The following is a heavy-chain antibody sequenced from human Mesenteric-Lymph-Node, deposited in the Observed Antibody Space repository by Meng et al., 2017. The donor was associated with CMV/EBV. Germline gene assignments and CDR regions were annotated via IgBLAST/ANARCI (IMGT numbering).Heavy chain of an antibody. CDR3: ERGPLRAPRPYFLDS. Sequence: ASVKVSCKASGYTFGNYDINWVRQASGQGLEWMGWMNPSSGNTGYSQKFHGRVTMTRNNYINTAYLELTSLRAEDTAVYFCERGPLRAPRPYFLDSWGQGTLVTVSS. CDR1: GYTFGNYD. J-gene: IGHJ4*02. V-gene: IGHV1-8*01. CDR2: MNPSSGNT.